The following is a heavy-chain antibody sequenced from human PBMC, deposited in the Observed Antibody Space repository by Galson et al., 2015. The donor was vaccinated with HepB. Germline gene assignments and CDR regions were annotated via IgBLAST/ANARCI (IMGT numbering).Heavy chain of an antibody. CDR2: IYYSGST. D-gene: IGHD3-16*02. CDR3: ARVRRRTSLRGYYSNYMDV. V-gene: IGHV4-31*03. CDR1: GGSISSGGYY. Sequence: TLSLTCTVSGGSISSGGYYWSWIRQNPGKGLEWIGYIYYSGSTYYNPSLKSRVTISVDTSKNQFSLKLSSGTAADTAVYYCARVRRRTSLRGYYSNYMDVWGKGTTVTVSS. J-gene: IGHJ6*03.